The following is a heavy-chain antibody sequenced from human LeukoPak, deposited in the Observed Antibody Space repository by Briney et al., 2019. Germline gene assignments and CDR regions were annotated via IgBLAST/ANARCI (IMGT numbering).Heavy chain of an antibody. CDR1: GFTFRTFS. V-gene: IGHV3-48*04. CDR2: ISSGSSPI. Sequence: GRSLRLSCASSGFTFRTFSMNWVRRAPGKGLEWLSYISSGSSPIYYADSVKGRFTISRDDAQNLVYLQMNSLRAEDTAVYYCTYLRTPYYNDKWLDPWGQGALVTVSS. J-gene: IGHJ5*02. CDR3: TYLRTPYYNDKWLDP. D-gene: IGHD3/OR15-3a*01.